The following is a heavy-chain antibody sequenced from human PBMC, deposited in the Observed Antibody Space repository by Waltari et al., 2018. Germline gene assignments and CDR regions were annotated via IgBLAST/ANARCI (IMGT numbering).Heavy chain of an antibody. CDR3: ARALPTVTTYYYYYGMDV. CDR1: GGTFSSYA. V-gene: IGHV1-69*05. D-gene: IGHD4-17*01. CDR2: IIPIFGTA. Sequence: QVQLVQSGAEVKKPGSSVKVSCKAAGGTFSSYAISWVRQAAGQGLEWMGGIIPIFGTANYAQKCQGRVTITTDESTRTAYMELSSLRAEDTAVYYCARALPTVTTYYYYYGMDVWGPWTTVTVSS. J-gene: IGHJ6*02.